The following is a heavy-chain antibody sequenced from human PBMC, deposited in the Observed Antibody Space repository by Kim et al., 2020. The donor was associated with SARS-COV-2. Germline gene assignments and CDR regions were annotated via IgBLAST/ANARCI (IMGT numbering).Heavy chain of an antibody. CDR3: ARYGGDGYNSYYYGMDV. J-gene: IGHJ6*02. CDR2: IYYSGST. Sequence: SETLSLTCTVSGGSISSSSYYWGWIRQPPGKGLEWIGSIYYSGSTYYNPSLKSRVTISVDTSKNQFSLKLSSVTAADTAVYYCARYGGDGYNSYYYGMDVWGQGTTVTVSS. D-gene: IGHD5-12*01. V-gene: IGHV4-39*01. CDR1: GGSISSSSYY.